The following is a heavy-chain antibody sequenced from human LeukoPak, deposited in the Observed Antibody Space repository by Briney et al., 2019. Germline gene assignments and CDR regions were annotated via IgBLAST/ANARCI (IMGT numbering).Heavy chain of an antibody. J-gene: IGHJ4*02. Sequence: ASVKVSCKASGYTFTSYYMHWVRQAPGQGLEWMGIINPSGGSTSYAQKFQGRVTMTRGTSTSTVYMELSSLRSEDTAVYYCARPRDGSGSDYIPFDYWGEGTLVTVS. CDR3: ARPRDGSGSDYIPFDY. CDR1: GYTFTSYY. V-gene: IGHV1-46*01. D-gene: IGHD3-10*01. CDR2: INPSGGST.